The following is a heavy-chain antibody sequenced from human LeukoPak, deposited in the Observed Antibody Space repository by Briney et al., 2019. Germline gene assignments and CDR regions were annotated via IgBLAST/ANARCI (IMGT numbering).Heavy chain of an antibody. V-gene: IGHV1-18*01. CDR2: INVYNGNT. Sequence: ASVKVSCKASGYTFTNYGISWVRQAPGQGLEWMGWINVYNGNTIYAQKFQGRVTMTEDTSTDTAYMELSSLRSEDTAVYYCATVGWIWYYFDYWGQGTLVTVSS. CDR3: ATVGWIWYYFDY. J-gene: IGHJ4*02. CDR1: GYTFTNYG. D-gene: IGHD2-2*03.